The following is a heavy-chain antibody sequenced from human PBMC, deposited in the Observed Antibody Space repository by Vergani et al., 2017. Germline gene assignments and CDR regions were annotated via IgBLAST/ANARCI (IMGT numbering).Heavy chain of an antibody. V-gene: IGHV3-30*03. CDR2: ISYDGTQK. CDR3: ATKSCCTPGCQIGYFRE. Sequence: QVHLVESGGGVVQPGRSLRLSCVVSGFTSSYYGMHWVRQAPGKGLEWVAVISYDGTQKYYADSVKGRFTISRDNSKSTLYLQMNSLRTEDTAVYYCATKSCCTPGCQIGYFREWVQGTLVTVSS. J-gene: IGHJ1*01. CDR1: GFTSSYYG. D-gene: IGHD1-1*01.